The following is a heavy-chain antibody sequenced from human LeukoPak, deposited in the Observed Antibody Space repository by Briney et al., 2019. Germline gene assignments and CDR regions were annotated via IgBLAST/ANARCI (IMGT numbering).Heavy chain of an antibody. V-gene: IGHV4-39*01. CDR2: IYYSGST. CDR3: ARNIAVAGRGVYMDV. CDR1: GGSISSGGYY. D-gene: IGHD6-19*01. Sequence: SETLSLTCAVSGGSISSGGYYWGWIRQPPGKGLEWIGSIYYSGSTYYNPSLKSRVTISVDTSKNQFSLKLSSVTAADTAVYYCARNIAVAGRGVYMDVWGKGTTVTVSS. J-gene: IGHJ6*03.